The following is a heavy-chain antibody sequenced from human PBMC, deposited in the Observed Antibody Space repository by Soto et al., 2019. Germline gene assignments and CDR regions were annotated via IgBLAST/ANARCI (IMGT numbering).Heavy chain of an antibody. Sequence: QVQLVQSGAEVKKPGASVKVSCKPSGYTFTSYPISWVRQAPGQGLEWMGWINTYNGNTNYAQNLQGRVTMTTDTSTRTVYMDLRSLRAGDPAVYYCARCYLYQDYPWGYWGQGTLLTVSS. J-gene: IGHJ4*02. CDR3: ARCYLYQDYPWGY. CDR1: GYTFTSYP. V-gene: IGHV1-18*01. D-gene: IGHD2-2*01. CDR2: INTYNGNT.